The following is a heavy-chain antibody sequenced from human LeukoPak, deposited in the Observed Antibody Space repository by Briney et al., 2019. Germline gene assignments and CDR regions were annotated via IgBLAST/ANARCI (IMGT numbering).Heavy chain of an antibody. Sequence: SETLSLTCTVSGGSISSSSYYWGWIRQPPGKGLEWIGSIYYSGSTYYNPSLKSRVTISVDTSKNQFSLKLSSVTAADTAVYYCARHFTSLTGYSYYFDYWGQGTLVTVSS. J-gene: IGHJ4*02. CDR1: GGSISSSSYY. D-gene: IGHD3-9*01. CDR2: IYYSGST. CDR3: ARHFTSLTGYSYYFDY. V-gene: IGHV4-39*07.